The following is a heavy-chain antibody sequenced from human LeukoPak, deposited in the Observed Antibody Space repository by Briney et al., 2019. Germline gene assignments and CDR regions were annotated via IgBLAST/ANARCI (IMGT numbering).Heavy chain of an antibody. V-gene: IGHV1-69*02. CDR3: ARGGEWNDVSF. CDR2: IIPILGIA. Sequence: SVKVSCKTSGGTFSSYTISWVRQAPRQGLEWMGRIIPILGIATYAQKFQGRVTITADKSTSTAYMELSSLRSDDPAVYYCARGGEWNDVSFWGQGTPVTVSS. J-gene: IGHJ4*02. CDR1: GGTFSSYT. D-gene: IGHD1-1*01.